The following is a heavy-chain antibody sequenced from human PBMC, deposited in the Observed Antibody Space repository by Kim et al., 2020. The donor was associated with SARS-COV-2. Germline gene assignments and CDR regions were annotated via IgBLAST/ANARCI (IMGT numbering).Heavy chain of an antibody. J-gene: IGHJ6*02. Sequence: VKGRFTISRDNSKNTLYLQMNSLRAEDTAVYYCARAHLVGATAYYYGMDVWGQGTTVTVSS. D-gene: IGHD1-26*01. V-gene: IGHV3-30*01. CDR3: ARAHLVGATAYYYGMDV.